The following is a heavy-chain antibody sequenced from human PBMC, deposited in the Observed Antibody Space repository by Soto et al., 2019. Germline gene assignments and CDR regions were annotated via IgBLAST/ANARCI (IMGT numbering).Heavy chain of an antibody. CDR2: IYYSGST. CDR3: ARDRRLGELSLYRGYYYYGMDV. CDR1: GGSISSGGYY. V-gene: IGHV4-31*03. D-gene: IGHD3-16*02. Sequence: KTSETLSLTCTVSGGSISSGGYYWSWIRQHPGKGLEWIGYIYYSGSTYYNPSLKSRVTISVDTSKNQFSLKLSSVTAADTAVYYCARDRRLGELSLYRGYYYYGMDVWGQGTTVTVSS. J-gene: IGHJ6*02.